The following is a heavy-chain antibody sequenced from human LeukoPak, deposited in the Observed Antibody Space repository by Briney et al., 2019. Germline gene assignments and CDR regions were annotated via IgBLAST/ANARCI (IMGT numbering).Heavy chain of an antibody. CDR3: ARAYYYDSSGYPDAFDI. J-gene: IGHJ3*02. Sequence: PSETLSLTCAAYGGSFSGYYWSWIRQPPGKGLEWIGEINHSGSTNYNPSLKSRVTISVDTSKNQFSLKLSSVTAADTAVYYCARAYYYDSSGYPDAFDIWGQGTMVTVSS. V-gene: IGHV4-34*01. D-gene: IGHD3-22*01. CDR2: INHSGST. CDR1: GGSFSGYY.